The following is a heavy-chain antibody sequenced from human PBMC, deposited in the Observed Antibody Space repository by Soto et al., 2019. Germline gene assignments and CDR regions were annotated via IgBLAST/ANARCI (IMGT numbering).Heavy chain of an antibody. CDR3: AALRYYYYGMDV. V-gene: IGHV3-74*01. CDR2: INNDGRTT. CDR1: GFSFSDYW. Sequence: GGSLRLSCAASGFSFSDYWMHWVRQVPGKGLMWVSRINNDGRTTDYADSVKGRFTISRDNAKYTLYLQMNSLRAEDTAVYFCAALRYYYYGMDVWGQGTTVTV. J-gene: IGHJ6*02.